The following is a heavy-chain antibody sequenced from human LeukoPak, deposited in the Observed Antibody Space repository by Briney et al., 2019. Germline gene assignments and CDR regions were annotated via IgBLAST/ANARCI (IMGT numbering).Heavy chain of an antibody. Sequence: GXSLRLSCAASGFTFDDYAMHWVRHAPGMGLEWVSGISWNSGSIVYADSVKGRFTISRDNAKNSLYLQMNSLRAEDMALYYCAKGTTANYYGSGKGFFDYWGQGTLVTVSS. CDR2: ISWNSGSI. J-gene: IGHJ4*02. V-gene: IGHV3-9*03. CDR3: AKGTTANYYGSGKGFFDY. CDR1: GFTFDDYA. D-gene: IGHD3-10*01.